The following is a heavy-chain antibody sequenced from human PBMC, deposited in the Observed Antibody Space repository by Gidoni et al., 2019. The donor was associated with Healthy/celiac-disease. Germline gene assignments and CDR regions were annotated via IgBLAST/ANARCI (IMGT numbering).Heavy chain of an antibody. CDR3: AREGYCSSTSCYYYYYMDV. J-gene: IGHJ6*03. Sequence: QVQLVESGGGVVQPGRSLSLSCAASGFTFSSYAMHWVRQAPGKGLGWVAVISYDGSNKYYADSVKGRFTISRDNSKNTLYLQMNSLRAEDTAVYYCAREGYCSSTSCYYYYYMDVWGKGTTVTVSS. CDR2: ISYDGSNK. D-gene: IGHD2-2*01. V-gene: IGHV3-30-3*01. CDR1: GFTFSSYA.